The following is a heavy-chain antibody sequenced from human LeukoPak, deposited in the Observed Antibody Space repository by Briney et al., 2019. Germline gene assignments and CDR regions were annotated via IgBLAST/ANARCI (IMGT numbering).Heavy chain of an antibody. CDR3: ARGYSSGLHFDY. V-gene: IGHV3-30*03. D-gene: IGHD6-19*01. CDR2: ISYDGSNK. Sequence: GGSLRLSCAASGFTFSSYGMHWVRQAPGKGLEWVAVISYDGSNKYYADSVKGRFTISRDNSKNTLYLQMNSLRAEDTAVYYCARGYSSGLHFDYWGQGTLVTVSS. J-gene: IGHJ4*02. CDR1: GFTFSSYG.